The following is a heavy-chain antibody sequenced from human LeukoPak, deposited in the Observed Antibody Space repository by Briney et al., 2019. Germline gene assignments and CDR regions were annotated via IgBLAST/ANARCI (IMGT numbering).Heavy chain of an antibody. CDR2: INPSGGST. CDR1: GYTFTSYY. D-gene: IGHD2-2*01. J-gene: IGHJ4*02. V-gene: IGHV1-46*01. Sequence: GASVKVSCKASGYTFTSYYMHWVRQAPGQGLEWMGIINPSGGSTSYAQKFQGRVTMTRDTSTSTVYMELSSLRSEDTAVCYCARDPCSTSCYRGFDYWGQGTLVTVSS. CDR3: ARDPCSTSCYRGFDY.